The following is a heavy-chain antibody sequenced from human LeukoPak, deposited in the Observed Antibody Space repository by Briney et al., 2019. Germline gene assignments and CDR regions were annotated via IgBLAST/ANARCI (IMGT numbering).Heavy chain of an antibody. CDR1: GGSISSSSYY. D-gene: IGHD5-12*01. V-gene: IGHV4-39*01. J-gene: IGHJ3*02. CDR3: ARGGDPSGYASENAFDI. CDR2: IYYSGST. Sequence: SETLSLTCTVSGGSISSSSYYWGWIRQPPGKGLEWIGSIYYSGSTYYNPSLKSRVTIPVDTSKNQFSLKLSSVTAADTAVYYCARGGDPSGYASENAFDIWGQGTMVTVSS.